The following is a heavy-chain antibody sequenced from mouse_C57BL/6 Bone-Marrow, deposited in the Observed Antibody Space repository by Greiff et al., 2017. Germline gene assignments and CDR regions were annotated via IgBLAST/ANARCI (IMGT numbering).Heavy chain of an antibody. V-gene: IGHV1-74*01. D-gene: IGHD1-1*01. Sequence: VKLQQPGAELVKPGASVKVSCKASGYTFTSYWMHWVKQRPGQGLEWIGRIHPSDSDTNYNQKFKGKATLTVDKSSSTAYMQLSSLTSEDSAVYYCAMRGDLGSRNFDVWGTGTTVTVSS. CDR1: GYTFTSYW. CDR3: AMRGDLGSRNFDV. CDR2: IHPSDSDT. J-gene: IGHJ1*03.